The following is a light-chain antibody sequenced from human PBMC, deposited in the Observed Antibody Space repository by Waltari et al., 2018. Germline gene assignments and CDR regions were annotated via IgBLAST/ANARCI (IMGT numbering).Light chain of an antibody. CDR3: QVWDANNDPGV. Sequence: SYVLTPPPSVSVAPGKTARITCGGNNIETKSVHWYQQKPGQAPILVISYDRDRPSGIPERFSGSNSGNTATLTISRVEAADEADYYCQVWDANNDPGVFGTGTEVTVL. J-gene: IGLJ1*01. CDR2: YDR. V-gene: IGLV3-21*04. CDR1: NIETKS.